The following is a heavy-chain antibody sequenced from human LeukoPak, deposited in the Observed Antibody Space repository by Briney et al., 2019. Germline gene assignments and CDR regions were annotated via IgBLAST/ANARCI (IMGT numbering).Heavy chain of an antibody. CDR2: ISSSSSYI. Sequence: GGSLRLSCAASGFTFSSYSMNWVRQAPGKGLEWVSSISSSSSYIYYADSVKGRFTIPRDNAKNSLYLQMNSLRAEDTAVYYCARDSCSSTSCYPTNYWGQGTLVTVSS. D-gene: IGHD2-2*01. CDR3: ARDSCSSTSCYPTNY. J-gene: IGHJ4*02. V-gene: IGHV3-21*01. CDR1: GFTFSSYS.